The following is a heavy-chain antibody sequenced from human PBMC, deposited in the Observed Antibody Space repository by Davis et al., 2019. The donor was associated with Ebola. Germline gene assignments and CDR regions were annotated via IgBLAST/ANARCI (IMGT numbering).Heavy chain of an antibody. CDR2: IDPSDSYI. V-gene: IGHV5-10-1*01. D-gene: IGHD3-10*01. CDR3: ARILMGNYDDWGRQAYYGMDV. Sequence: GESLKIPCKCSGYTFTSYWIGRVLQLPGKGLEWMGTIDPSDSYINYSPSFEGNVTISADKSISTAYLQWSSLKASDTGIYYCARILMGNYDDWGRQAYYGMDVWGQGTTVTVSS. J-gene: IGHJ6*02. CDR1: GYTFTSYW.